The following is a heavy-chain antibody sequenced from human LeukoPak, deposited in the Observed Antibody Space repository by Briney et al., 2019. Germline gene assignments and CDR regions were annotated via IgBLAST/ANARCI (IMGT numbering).Heavy chain of an antibody. CDR3: ALVNYCDNTGYYVGALDI. J-gene: IGHJ3*02. CDR1: GDSISRHY. Sequence: PSETLSLTCTVSGDSISRHYWSWIRQPPGKGLEWIGYIYYSGSNNYNPPFKSRVTISVDTSKNQFSLKLSSVTAADTAVYYCALVNYCDNTGYYVGALDIWGQGTMVTASS. CDR2: IYYSGSN. V-gene: IGHV4-59*11. D-gene: IGHD3-22*01.